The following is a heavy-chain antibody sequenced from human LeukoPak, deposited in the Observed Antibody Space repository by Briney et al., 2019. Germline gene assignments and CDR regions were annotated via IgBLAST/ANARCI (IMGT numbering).Heavy chain of an antibody. CDR1: GYTFTGYY. Sequence: ASVKVSCKASGYTFTGYYMHWVRQAPGQGLEWMGWINPNSGGTNYAQKFQGRVTMTRDTSISTAYMELSRLRSDDTAVYYCARVTGATTSTVYYYYYYMDVWGKGTTVTVSS. J-gene: IGHJ6*03. V-gene: IGHV1-2*02. D-gene: IGHD1-26*01. CDR2: INPNSGGT. CDR3: ARVTGATTSTVYYYYYYMDV.